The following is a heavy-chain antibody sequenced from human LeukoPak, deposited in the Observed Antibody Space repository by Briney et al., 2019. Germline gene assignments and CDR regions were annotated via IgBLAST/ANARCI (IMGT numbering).Heavy chain of an antibody. J-gene: IGHJ4*02. D-gene: IGHD6-19*01. CDR2: IYYSDMYNSGST. Sequence: SESLSLTCTVSGGSISHYYWSWIRQPPGKGLEWIVYIYYSDMYNSGSTNYNPSVKSRVTISVDKSKNQFSLKLTSLSAADTAVYYCARALDRSGWYVDYWVQGTFVTVSS. CDR1: GGSISHYY. V-gene: IGHV4-59*01. CDR3: ARALDRSGWYVDY.